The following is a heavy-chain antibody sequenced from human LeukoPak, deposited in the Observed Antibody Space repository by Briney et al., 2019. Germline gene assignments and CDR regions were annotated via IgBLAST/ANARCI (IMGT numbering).Heavy chain of an antibody. CDR2: INPNSGGT. J-gene: IGHJ5*02. D-gene: IGHD3-22*01. CDR1: GYTFTGYY. Sequence: ASVKVSCKASGYTFTGYYMHWVRQAPGQGLEWMGWINPNSGGTNYAQKFQGGVTMTRDTSISTAYMELSRLRSDDTAVYYCARAGGWHYYDSSGREGNWFGPWGQGTLVTVSS. CDR3: ARAGGWHYYDSSGREGNWFGP. V-gene: IGHV1-2*02.